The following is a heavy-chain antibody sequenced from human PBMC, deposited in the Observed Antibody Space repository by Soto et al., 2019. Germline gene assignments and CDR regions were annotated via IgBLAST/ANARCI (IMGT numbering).Heavy chain of an antibody. D-gene: IGHD1-1*01. CDR1: GYAFTTYG. CDR2: ISAHNGNT. CDR3: GRGRYGDY. J-gene: IGHJ4*02. Sequence: QVHLVQSGAEVKKPGASVKVSCKGSGYAFTTYGITWVRQAPGQGLEWMGWISAHNGNTNYAQKLQGRVTVTRDTSTSTAYMELRSLRSDATAVYYCGRGRYGDYWGQGALVTVSS. V-gene: IGHV1-18*01.